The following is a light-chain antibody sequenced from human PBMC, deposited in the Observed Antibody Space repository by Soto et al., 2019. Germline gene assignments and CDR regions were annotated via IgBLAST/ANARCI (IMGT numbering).Light chain of an antibody. CDR2: AAS. J-gene: IGKJ1*01. CDR1: QSVSSN. CDR3: QQYNNWPPWT. V-gene: IGKV3D-15*01. Sequence: EIVMTQSPATLSVSPGERATLSCRASQSVSSNLAWYQQKPGQAPRLLIYAASTRATGIPARFSGSGSGTDFTPTISSLQSEDFAVYYCQQYNNWPPWTFGQGTKVDIK.